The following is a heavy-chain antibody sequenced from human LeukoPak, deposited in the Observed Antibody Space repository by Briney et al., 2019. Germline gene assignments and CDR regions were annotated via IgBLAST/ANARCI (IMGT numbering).Heavy chain of an antibody. Sequence: AASVKVSCKASGGTFSSYAISWVRQAPGQGLEWMGRIIPIFGTANYAQKFQGRVTITTDESTSTAYMELSSLRSEDTAVYYYASGSSGWYEPDAFDIWGQGTMVTVSS. CDR2: IIPIFGTA. CDR3: ASGSSGWYEPDAFDI. CDR1: GGTFSSYA. V-gene: IGHV1-69*05. J-gene: IGHJ3*02. D-gene: IGHD6-19*01.